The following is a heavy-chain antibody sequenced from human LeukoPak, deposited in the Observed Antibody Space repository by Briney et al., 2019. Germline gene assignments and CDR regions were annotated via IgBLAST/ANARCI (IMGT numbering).Heavy chain of an antibody. Sequence: PSETLSLSCSVSGGSISRYYWNWIRQSHGMELEWIGYIDYSGGTKYNPSLKSRVTISIDKSKNQFSLRLASVTAADSGVYYCARGFDSKSTYFEAWGQGTLVTVSS. CDR1: GGSISRYY. D-gene: IGHD5-12*01. CDR2: IDYSGGT. J-gene: IGHJ4*02. CDR3: ARGFDSKSTYFEA. V-gene: IGHV4-59*01.